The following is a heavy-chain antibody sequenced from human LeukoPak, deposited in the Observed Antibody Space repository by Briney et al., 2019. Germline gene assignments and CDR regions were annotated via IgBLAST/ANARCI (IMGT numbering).Heavy chain of an antibody. CDR3: VTDLPGSRVTFDY. D-gene: IGHD1-14*01. V-gene: IGHV1-8*02. CDR2: MNPNSGNT. CDR1: GYTFTGYY. J-gene: IGHJ4*02. Sequence: ASVKVSCKASGYTFTGYYMHWVRQAPGQGLEWMGWMNPNSGNTGYAQKFQGRVTMTRNTSISTAYMELNSLKAEDTAMYYCVTDLPGSRVTFDYWGQGTLVTVSS.